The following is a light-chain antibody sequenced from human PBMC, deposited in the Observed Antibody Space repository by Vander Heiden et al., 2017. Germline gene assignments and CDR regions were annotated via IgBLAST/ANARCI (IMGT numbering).Light chain of an antibody. CDR2: RNN. V-gene: IGLV1-47*01. Sequence: GQRVTISCSGSSSNIGSNYVYWYQQLPGTAPKLLIYRNNQRPSGVPDRFSGSKSGTSASLAISGLRSEDEADYYCAAWDDSLSGYVFGTGTKVTGL. CDR3: AAWDDSLSGYV. CDR1: SSNIGSNY. J-gene: IGLJ1*01.